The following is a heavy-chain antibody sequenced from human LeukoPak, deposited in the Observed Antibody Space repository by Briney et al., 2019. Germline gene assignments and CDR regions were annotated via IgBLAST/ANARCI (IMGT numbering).Heavy chain of an antibody. V-gene: IGHV3-33*01. CDR3: VRDNAAADGALDY. D-gene: IGHD5-24*01. CDR2: IWYDGSHR. J-gene: IGHJ4*02. CDR1: GFTFSSHG. Sequence: GGSLRLYCVASGFTFSSHGMHWVGPAQGKGLEGGAVIWYDGSHRYYPDSVKGRFTISRENSKNTLFLQMDSLRVDDTAVYYCVRDNAAADGALDYWGQGSLVTVSS.